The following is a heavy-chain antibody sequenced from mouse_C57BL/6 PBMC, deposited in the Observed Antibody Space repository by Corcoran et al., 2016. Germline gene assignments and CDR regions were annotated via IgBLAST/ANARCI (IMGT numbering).Heavy chain of an antibody. J-gene: IGHJ2*01. V-gene: IGHV1-26*01. CDR2: INPNNGGT. CDR3: ARTLRLDY. Sequence: EVQLQQSGPELVKPGASVKISCKASGYTFTDYYMNWVKQSHGKSLEWIGDINPNNGGTSYNQKFKGKATLTVDKSSGTAYMELRSLTSEDSAVYYCARTLRLDYWGQGTTLTVSS. CDR1: GYTFTDYY.